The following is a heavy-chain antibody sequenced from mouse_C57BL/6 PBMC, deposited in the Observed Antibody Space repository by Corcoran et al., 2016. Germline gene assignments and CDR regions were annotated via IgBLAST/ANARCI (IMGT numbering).Heavy chain of an antibody. CDR1: GYTFTTYG. V-gene: IGHV9-3*01. J-gene: IGHJ2*01. CDR2: INTYSGVP. D-gene: IGHD3-1*01. CDR3: AREGYDFDY. Sequence: QIQLVQSGPELKKPGETVKISCKASGYTFTTYGMSWVKQAPGKGLKWMGWINTYSGVPTYADDFKGRFAFSLETSASTAYLQINNLKNEDTATYFCAREGYDFDYWGQGTTLTVSS.